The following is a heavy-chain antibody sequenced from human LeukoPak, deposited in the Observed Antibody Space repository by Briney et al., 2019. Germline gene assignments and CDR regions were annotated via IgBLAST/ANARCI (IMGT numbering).Heavy chain of an antibody. CDR3: ARVRNPTRGCRKEHYYYFDY. J-gene: IGHJ4*02. D-gene: IGHD5-18*01. CDR1: GFTFSSYA. Sequence: GGSLRLSCAASGFTFSSYAMHWVRQAPGKGLEYVSAISSNGGSTYYANSVKGRFTISRDNSKNTLYLQMGSLRAEDMAVYYCARVRNPTRGCRKEHYYYFDYWGQGTLVTVSS. CDR2: ISSNGGST. V-gene: IGHV3-64*01.